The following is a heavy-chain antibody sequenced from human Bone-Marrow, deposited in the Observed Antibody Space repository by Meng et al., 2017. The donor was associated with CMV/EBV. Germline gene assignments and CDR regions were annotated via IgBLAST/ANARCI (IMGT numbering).Heavy chain of an antibody. D-gene: IGHD3-3*01. CDR2: VNPFSGDT. V-gene: IGHV1-2*02. CDR3: ARVPYDFWSGYYGLE. CDR1: GYSFTGYF. J-gene: IGHJ4*02. Sequence: ASVKVSCKASGYSFTGYFLHWVRQAPRQGLEWMGWVNPFSGDTNYAQKFQGRVTMTRNTSISTAYMELSSLRSEDTAVYYCARVPYDFWSGYYGLEWGQGTLVTVSS.